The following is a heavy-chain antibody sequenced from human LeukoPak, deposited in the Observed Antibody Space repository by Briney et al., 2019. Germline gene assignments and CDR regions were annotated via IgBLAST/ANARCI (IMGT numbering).Heavy chain of an antibody. CDR2: IWYDGSNK. J-gene: IGHJ4*02. CDR1: GFTFSSYG. V-gene: IGHV3-33*03. Sequence: GGSLRLSCVASGFTFSSYGMHWVRQAPGKGLEWLTVIWYDGSNKYYVDSVKGRFTISRDDSRNTLYLQMNSLRGDDTAVYYCAKDVGKWESLHFFDYWGQGTLVTVSS. CDR3: AKDVGKWESLHFFDY. D-gene: IGHD1-26*01.